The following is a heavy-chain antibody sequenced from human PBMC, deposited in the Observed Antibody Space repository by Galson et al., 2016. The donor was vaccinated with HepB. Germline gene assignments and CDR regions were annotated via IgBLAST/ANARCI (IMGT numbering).Heavy chain of an antibody. J-gene: IGHJ4*02. CDR1: GFVFSNFG. CDR3: AKERLVRRVFDY. CDR2: ISTRRTT. D-gene: IGHD1-1*01. V-gene: IGHV3-23*01. Sequence: SLRLSCAASGFVFSNFGLSWVRQAPGKGREWVASISTRRTTYYTDSVQGRFTISRDNSNNTLYLQMNGLRAEDTAVNYCAKERLVRRVFDYWGQGTLVTVSS.